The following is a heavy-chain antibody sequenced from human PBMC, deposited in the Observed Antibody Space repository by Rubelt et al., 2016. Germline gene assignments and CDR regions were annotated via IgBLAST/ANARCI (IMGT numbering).Heavy chain of an antibody. V-gene: IGHV4-38-2*02. CDR2: IYHSGST. CDR1: GYSISSGYY. Sequence: QVQLQESGPGLVKPSETLSLTCTVSGYSISSGYYLGWIRQPPGKGLEWIGSIYHSGSTYYNPSLMGRVTISVDTSKNQFSLRLSSVTAADTAVYYCARVKRTIFGVVGPFDYWGQGTLVTVSS. J-gene: IGHJ4*02. D-gene: IGHD3-3*01. CDR3: ARVKRTIFGVVGPFDY.